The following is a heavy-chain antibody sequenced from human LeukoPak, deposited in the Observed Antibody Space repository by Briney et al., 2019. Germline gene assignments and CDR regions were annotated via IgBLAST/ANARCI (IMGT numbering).Heavy chain of an antibody. CDR2: ISYDGSNK. Sequence: GGSLRLSCAASGFTFSSYAMHWVRQAPGKGLEWVAVISYDGSNKYYADSVKGRFTISRDSSKNTLYLQMNSLRAEDTAVYYCARWGFGELLYGNDYWGQGTLVTVSS. V-gene: IGHV3-30*04. D-gene: IGHD3-10*01. J-gene: IGHJ4*02. CDR3: ARWGFGELLYGNDY. CDR1: GFTFSSYA.